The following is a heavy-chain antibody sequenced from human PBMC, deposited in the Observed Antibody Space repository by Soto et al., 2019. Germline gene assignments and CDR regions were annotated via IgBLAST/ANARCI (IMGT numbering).Heavy chain of an antibody. V-gene: IGHV3-53*01. J-gene: IGHJ4*02. Sequence: GGSLRLSCAASGFTVSSNYMSWVRQAPGKGLEWVAVIYSGGSTYYADSVKGRFTISRDNSKNTLYLQMNSLRAEDTAVYYCARPSGSSWYYFDYCGQGTLVTVSS. D-gene: IGHD6-13*01. CDR1: GFTVSSNY. CDR2: IYSGGST. CDR3: ARPSGSSWYYFDY.